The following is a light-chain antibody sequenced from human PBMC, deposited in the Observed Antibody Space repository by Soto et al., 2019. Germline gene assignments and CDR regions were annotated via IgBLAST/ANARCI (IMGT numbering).Light chain of an antibody. V-gene: IGKV3-20*01. CDR2: DAS. CDR1: QSVYSSH. J-gene: IGKJ1*01. Sequence: EIVLTQSPGTLSLSPGERATLSCRASQSVYSSHLAWYQQKPGQAPRLLIYDASSRATGNPDRFSGSGSGTDFTLTISRLEPEDFAVYYCQQYDRSPWPFGQGTKVEIK. CDR3: QQYDRSPWP.